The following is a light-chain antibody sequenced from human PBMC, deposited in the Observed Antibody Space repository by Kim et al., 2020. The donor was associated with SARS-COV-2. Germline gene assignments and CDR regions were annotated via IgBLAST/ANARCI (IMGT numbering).Light chain of an antibody. J-gene: IGLJ1*01. CDR3: QAWDSSTYV. V-gene: IGLV3-1*01. CDR2: QDT. CDR1: KLGDKY. Sequence: SYELTQPPSVPVSPGQTASITCSGDKLGDKYACWYQQKPGQSPVLVIYQDTKRPSGIPERFSGSNSGNTATLTISGTQAMDEADYYCQAWDSSTYVFGPG.